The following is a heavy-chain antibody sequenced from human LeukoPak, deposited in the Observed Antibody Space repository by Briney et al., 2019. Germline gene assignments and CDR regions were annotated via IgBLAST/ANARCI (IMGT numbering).Heavy chain of an antibody. CDR1: GFTFSSYS. CDR2: ISSSSSYI. D-gene: IGHD6-13*01. V-gene: IGHV3-21*01. CDR3: ARDLGDSSSLDY. Sequence: GGSLRLSCAASGFTFSSYSMNWVRQAPGKGLEWVSSISSSSSYIYYADSVKGRFTISRVNAKNSLYLQMNSLRAEDTAVYYCARDLGDSSSLDYWGQGTLVTVSS. J-gene: IGHJ4*02.